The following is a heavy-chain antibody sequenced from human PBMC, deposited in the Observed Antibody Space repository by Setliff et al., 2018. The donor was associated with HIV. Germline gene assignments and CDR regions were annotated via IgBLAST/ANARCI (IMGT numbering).Heavy chain of an antibody. CDR1: GFTVSSNY. D-gene: IGHD4-4*01. CDR3: ARDDSNYRQHGMDV. CDR2: IKQDGSEK. Sequence: GGSLRLSCAASGFTVSSNYMSWIRQAPGKGLEWVANIKQDGSEKYYVDSVKGRFTISRDNAKNSLYLQMNSLRAEDTAVYYCARDDSNYRQHGMDVWGQGTTVTVSS. J-gene: IGHJ6*02. V-gene: IGHV3-7*01.